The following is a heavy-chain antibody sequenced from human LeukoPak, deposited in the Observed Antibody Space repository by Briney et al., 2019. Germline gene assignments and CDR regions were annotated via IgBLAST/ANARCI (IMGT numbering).Heavy chain of an antibody. Sequence: PSETLSLTCAVYGGSFSGYYWSWIRQPPGKGLEWIGEINHSGSTNYNPSLKSRVTISVDTSKNQISLKLSSVTAADTAVYYCARVPYDSSGYPYFDYWGQGTLVTVSS. D-gene: IGHD3-22*01. CDR2: INHSGST. CDR1: GGSFSGYY. V-gene: IGHV4-34*01. CDR3: ARVPYDSSGYPYFDY. J-gene: IGHJ4*02.